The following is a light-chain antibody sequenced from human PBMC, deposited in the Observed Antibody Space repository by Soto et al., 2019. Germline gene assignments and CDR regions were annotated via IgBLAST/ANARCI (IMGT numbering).Light chain of an antibody. CDR1: SSDIGGYNY. Sequence: QSVLTQPASVSGSPVQSITISCTGTSSDIGGYNYVSWYQQHPSKAPQLMIYEVSNRPSGVSSRFSGSKSGNTASLTISGLQAEDEADYYCSSYTSSFTWVFGGGTKVTVL. V-gene: IGLV2-14*01. CDR3: SSYTSSFTWV. CDR2: EVS. J-gene: IGLJ3*02.